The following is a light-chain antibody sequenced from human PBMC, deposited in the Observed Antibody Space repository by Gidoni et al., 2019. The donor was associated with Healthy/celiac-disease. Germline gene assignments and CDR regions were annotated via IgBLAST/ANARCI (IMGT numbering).Light chain of an antibody. CDR2: AAS. CDR1: QSISSY. J-gene: IGKJ2*01. Sequence: DIQLTQSPSSLSVSVGDRVTIPCRASQSISSYLTWYQQKPGKAPKLRIYAASSLQSGVPSRFSGSGSGTDFTLTISSLQPEDFATYYCQQSYSTPYTFGQGTKLEIK. CDR3: QQSYSTPYT. V-gene: IGKV1-39*01.